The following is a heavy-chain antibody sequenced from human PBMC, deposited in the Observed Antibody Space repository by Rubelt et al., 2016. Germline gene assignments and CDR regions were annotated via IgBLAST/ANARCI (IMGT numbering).Heavy chain of an antibody. CDR3: ARGSMNYYDTSGYYNFDY. CDR2: IYYSGST. J-gene: IGHJ4*02. CDR1: AGSISSNSYY. D-gene: IGHD3-22*01. Sequence: ETLSLTCTVSAGSISSNSYYWGWIRQPPGKGLEWIGSIYYSGSTYYNPSLKSRVTISVDTSKNQFSLKLSSVTAADTAVYYCARGSMNYYDTSGYYNFDYWGQGTLVTVSS. V-gene: IGHV4-39*07.